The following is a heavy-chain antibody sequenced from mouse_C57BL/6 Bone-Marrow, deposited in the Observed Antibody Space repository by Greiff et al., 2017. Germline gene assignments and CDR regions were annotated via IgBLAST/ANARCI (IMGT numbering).Heavy chain of an antibody. Sequence: QVQLKESGAELVRPGPSVKMSCKASGYTFTNYWIGWAKQRPGHGLEWIGDIYPGGGYTNYNEKFKGKATLTADKSSSTAYMQFSSLTSEDSAIYYGASHSSGSYYFDYWGQGTTLTVSS. D-gene: IGHD3-2*02. CDR1: GYTFTNYW. V-gene: IGHV1-63*01. CDR3: ASHSSGSYYFDY. J-gene: IGHJ2*01. CDR2: IYPGGGYT.